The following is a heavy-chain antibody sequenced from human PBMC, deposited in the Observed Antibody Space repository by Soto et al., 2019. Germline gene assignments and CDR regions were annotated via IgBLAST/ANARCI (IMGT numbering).Heavy chain of an antibody. CDR2: ISYDGSNK. D-gene: IGHD3-3*01. J-gene: IGHJ6*02. V-gene: IGHV3-30*18. CDR1: GFTFSSYG. Sequence: QVQLVESGGGVVQPGRSLRLSCAASGFTFSSYGMHCVRQAPGTGLEWGAVISYDGSNKYYADSVKGRFTISRDNSKNTLYLQMHSLRAEDTAVYYCAKDMDVVRFLEWSDGMDVWGQGTTVTVSS. CDR3: AKDMDVVRFLEWSDGMDV.